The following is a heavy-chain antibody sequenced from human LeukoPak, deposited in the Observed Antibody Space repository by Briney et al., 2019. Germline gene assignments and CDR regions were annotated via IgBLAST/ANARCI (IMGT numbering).Heavy chain of an antibody. CDR1: GIIFSDYA. J-gene: IGHJ4*02. D-gene: IGHD1-26*01. CDR3: TRLVGAND. CDR2: IRNKANSYTT. Sequence: GGSLRLSCAASGIIFSDYAMSWVRQAPGKGLEWVGRIRNKANSYTTEYAASVQGRFTVSRDDSKNSLYLQMNSMKTEDTAVYYCTRLVGANDWGQGTLVTVSS. V-gene: IGHV3-72*01.